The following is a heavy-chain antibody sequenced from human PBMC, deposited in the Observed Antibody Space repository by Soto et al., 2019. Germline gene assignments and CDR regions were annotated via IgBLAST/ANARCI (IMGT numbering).Heavy chain of an antibody. CDR3: AKDLDSGWYGANDY. Sequence: EVQLLESGGGLVQPGGSLRLSCAASGFTFSSYAMSWVRQAPGKGLEWVSAISGSGGSTYYADSVKGRFTISRDNSKNALYVQMNSLRAEDTAVYYCAKDLDSGWYGANDYWGQGTLVTVSS. V-gene: IGHV3-23*01. CDR1: GFTFSSYA. J-gene: IGHJ4*02. D-gene: IGHD6-19*01. CDR2: ISGSGGST.